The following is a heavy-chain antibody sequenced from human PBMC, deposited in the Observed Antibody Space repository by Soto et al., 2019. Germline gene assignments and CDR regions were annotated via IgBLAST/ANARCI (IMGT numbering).Heavy chain of an antibody. CDR3: AKDSPPMIVGLFDY. Sequence: GGSLRLSCAASVFTFSNYAMTWVRQAPGKGLEWVSTISDNGVSTFYADSVKGRFTISRDNSKNTLYLQMNSLRAEDTAVYYCAKDSPPMIVGLFDYWGQGTLVTVSS. V-gene: IGHV3-23*01. CDR1: VFTFSNYA. CDR2: ISDNGVST. J-gene: IGHJ4*02. D-gene: IGHD3-22*01.